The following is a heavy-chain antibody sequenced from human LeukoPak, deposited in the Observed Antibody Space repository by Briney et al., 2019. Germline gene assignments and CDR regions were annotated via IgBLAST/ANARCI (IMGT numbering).Heavy chain of an antibody. CDR3: ARDDCSTTPCYAY. D-gene: IGHD2-2*01. J-gene: IGHJ4*02. CDR1: GFTFTNYG. CDR2: IWYDGSKT. V-gene: IGHV3-33*01. Sequence: PGGSLRLSCTTSGFTFTNYGINWVRQAPGKGLEWVAAIWYDGSKTSYTDSVKGRFTVSRDISKNTVYLQMNSLKAEDTAVYYCARDDCSTTPCYAYWGQGTLVTVSS.